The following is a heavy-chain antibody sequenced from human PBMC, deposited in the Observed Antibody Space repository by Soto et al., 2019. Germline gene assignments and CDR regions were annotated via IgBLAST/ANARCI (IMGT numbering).Heavy chain of an antibody. CDR1: GGTFSSYA. CDR3: ARDAAARPGWFDP. CDR2: IIPIFGTA. V-gene: IGHV1-69*13. D-gene: IGHD6-6*01. Sequence: ASVKVSCKASGGTFSSYAISWVRQAPGQGLEWMGGIIPIFGTANYAQKFQGRVTITADESTSTAYMELSSLRSEDTAVYYCARDAAARPGWFDPWGQGTLVTVSS. J-gene: IGHJ5*02.